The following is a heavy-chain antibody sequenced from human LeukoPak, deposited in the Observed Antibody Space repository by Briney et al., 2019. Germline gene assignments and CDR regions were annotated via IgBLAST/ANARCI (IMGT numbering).Heavy chain of an antibody. CDR1: GFTFSNYA. CDR2: ISGNGGKV. D-gene: IGHD1-1*01. CDR3: ARSGTGGRSSPY. Sequence: GGSLRLSCAASGFTFSNYAMAWVRQAPGKGLEWVSGISGNGGKVYYADSVKGRFTISRDNAKNSLYLQMNSLRAEDTALYYCARSGTGGRSSPYWGQGTLVTVSS. V-gene: IGHV3-23*01. J-gene: IGHJ4*02.